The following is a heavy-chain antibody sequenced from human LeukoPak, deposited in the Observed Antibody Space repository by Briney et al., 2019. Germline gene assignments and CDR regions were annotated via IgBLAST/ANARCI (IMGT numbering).Heavy chain of an antibody. Sequence: GGSPRLSCAASGFTFSSYGMHWVRQAPGKGLEWVAVISYDGSNKYYADSVKGRFTISRDNSKNTLYLQMNSLRAEDTAVYYCAKPPRKYSSGWYYFDYWGQGTLVTVSS. CDR2: ISYDGSNK. V-gene: IGHV3-30*18. CDR3: AKPPRKYSSGWYYFDY. CDR1: GFTFSSYG. J-gene: IGHJ4*02. D-gene: IGHD6-19*01.